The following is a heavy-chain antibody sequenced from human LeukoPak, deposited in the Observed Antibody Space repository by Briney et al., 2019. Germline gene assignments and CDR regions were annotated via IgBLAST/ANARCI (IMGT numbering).Heavy chain of an antibody. CDR2: IKHDGSEE. CDR3: ATDRGWRTSGYYLYYFES. CDR1: GFILSGYF. V-gene: IGHV3-7*01. Sequence: GGSLRHSCAASGFILSGYFMSWVRQAPGKGLEWVASIKHDGSEEYYVDSVRGRFTISRDNTKSSLYLQMSSLRAEDTAVYYCATDRGWRTSGYYLYYFESWGQGTLFTVSS. D-gene: IGHD3-3*01. J-gene: IGHJ4*02.